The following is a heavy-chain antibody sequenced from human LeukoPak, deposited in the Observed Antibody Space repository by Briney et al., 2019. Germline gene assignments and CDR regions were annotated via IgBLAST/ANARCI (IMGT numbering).Heavy chain of an antibody. D-gene: IGHD3-22*01. Sequence: KPSETLSLTCSVSGDSVSRSDSYWDWIRQPPGKGLEWFGTIYYSGRTYYSPSLKSRVTMSVDPSNNQFSLNLRSVTAADTAVYYCARRRYYDGSGYLEWGQGTLLSVSS. CDR2: IYYSGRT. V-gene: IGHV4-39*01. J-gene: IGHJ1*01. CDR3: ARRRYYDGSGYLE. CDR1: GDSVSRSDSY.